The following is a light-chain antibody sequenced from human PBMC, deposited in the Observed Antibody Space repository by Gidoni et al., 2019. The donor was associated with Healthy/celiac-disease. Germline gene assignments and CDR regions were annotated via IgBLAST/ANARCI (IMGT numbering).Light chain of an antibody. CDR2: GAS. J-gene: IGKJ1*01. CDR1: QSVSSS. CDR3: QHYSNWPPWT. Sequence: EIVMTQSPATLSVSPGERATLSCRASQSVSSSLAWYQQKPGQAPRLLIYGASTRATGIPARFSGSGSGTEFTLTISSLQSEDCAVYYCQHYSNWPPWTFGQGTKVEIK. V-gene: IGKV3-15*01.